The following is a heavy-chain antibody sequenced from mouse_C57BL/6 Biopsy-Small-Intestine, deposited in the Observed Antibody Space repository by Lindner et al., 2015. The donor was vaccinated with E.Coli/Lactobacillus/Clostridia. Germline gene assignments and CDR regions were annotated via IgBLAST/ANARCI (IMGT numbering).Heavy chain of an antibody. CDR2: ISSGSSTI. V-gene: IGHV5-17*01. Sequence: VQLQESGGGLVKPGGSLKLSCAASGFTFSDCGMHWVRQAPEKGLEWVAYISSGSSTIYYADTVKGRFTISRDNAKNTLFLQMTSLRSEDTAMYYCARTSYYYGSSGDYWGQGTTLTVSS. J-gene: IGHJ2*01. D-gene: IGHD1-1*01. CDR3: ARTSYYYGSSGDY. CDR1: GFTFSDCG.